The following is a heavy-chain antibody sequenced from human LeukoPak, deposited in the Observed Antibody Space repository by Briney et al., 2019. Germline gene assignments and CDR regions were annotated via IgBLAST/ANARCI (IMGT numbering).Heavy chain of an antibody. Sequence: SETLSLTCTVSGGSITGTTYYWAWSRQPPGQGLEWIGSLYPSGSTYYSPSLKSRVSIFLDTSKSQLSLNVRSVTAADTAVYYCARRAGDWAVNWIDPWGQGTLVTVSS. CDR3: ARRAGDWAVNWIDP. J-gene: IGHJ5*02. CDR2: LYPSGST. CDR1: GGSITGTTYY. D-gene: IGHD2-21*02. V-gene: IGHV4-39*01.